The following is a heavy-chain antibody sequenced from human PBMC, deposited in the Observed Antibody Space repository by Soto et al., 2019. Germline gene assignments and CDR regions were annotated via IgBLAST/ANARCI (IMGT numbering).Heavy chain of an antibody. Sequence: ASVKVSCKASGYTFTGYYMHWVRQAPGQGLEWMGWINPNSGGTNYAQKFQGWVTMTRDTSISTAYMELNSLRAEDTAVYYCAKITRRLGESIKEDYSWGQGTLVTVSS. CDR3: AKITRRLGESIKEDYS. CDR1: GYTFTGYY. V-gene: IGHV1-2*04. J-gene: IGHJ4*02. D-gene: IGHD3-16*01. CDR2: INPNSGGT.